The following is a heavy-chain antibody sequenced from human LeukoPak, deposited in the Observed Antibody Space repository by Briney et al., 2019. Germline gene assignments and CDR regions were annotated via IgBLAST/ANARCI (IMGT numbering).Heavy chain of an antibody. Sequence: SETLSLTCTVSGGSISSYYWSWIGQPPGKGLEWIGYIYYSGSTNYNPSLKSRVTISVDTSKNQFSLKLSSVTAADTAVYYCAIYYYGSSGYYPPTDYWCQGTLVTVSS. D-gene: IGHD3-22*01. J-gene: IGHJ4*02. CDR1: GGSISSYY. CDR3: AIYYYGSSGYYPPTDY. CDR2: IYYSGST. V-gene: IGHV4-59*01.